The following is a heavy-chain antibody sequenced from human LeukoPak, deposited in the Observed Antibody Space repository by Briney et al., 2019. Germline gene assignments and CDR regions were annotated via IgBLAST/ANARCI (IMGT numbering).Heavy chain of an antibody. CDR1: GFTFSSYA. Sequence: GGSLRLSCAASGFTFSSYAMHWGRLAPGKGLEWVSATTGGGDRTYYADSVKGRFTISRDNTKNTLYLQMNSLRADDTAVYYCAKDRATLIVPASSPTNWFDPWGQGTLVTVSS. CDR3: AKDRATLIVPASSPTNWFDP. J-gene: IGHJ5*02. CDR2: TTGGGDRT. V-gene: IGHV3-23*01. D-gene: IGHD2-2*01.